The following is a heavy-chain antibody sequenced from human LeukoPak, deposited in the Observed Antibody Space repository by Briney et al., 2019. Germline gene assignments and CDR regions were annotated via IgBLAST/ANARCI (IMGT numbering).Heavy chain of an antibody. D-gene: IGHD3-10*01. CDR3: ARDGRGLFEY. V-gene: IGHV4-34*01. CDR2: IKQNGSN. Sequence: PSESLSLTCAVYGGSFSSYCRSWIRQPPGKGLEWIGEIKQNGSNNYNPSLKRGSTISVDTSKKQSPLNLSAGATTDTTVYNVARDGRGLFEYWGQETLLTVSS. CDR1: GGSFSSYC. J-gene: IGHJ4*02.